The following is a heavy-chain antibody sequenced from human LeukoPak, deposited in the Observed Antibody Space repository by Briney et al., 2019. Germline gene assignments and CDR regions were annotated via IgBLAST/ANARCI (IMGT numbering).Heavy chain of an antibody. V-gene: IGHV3-21*01. CDR3: ARDKKGYSYIGMDV. CDR1: GFTFSSYN. Sequence: GGSLRLSCVASGFTFSSYNMNWVRQAPGKGLEWISSISSSSSSYIYYAGSVKGRFTISRDNAKNSLYLQMNGRRAEDTAVYYWARDKKGYSYIGMDVWGKGSTVTVSS. J-gene: IGHJ6*04. CDR2: ISSSSSSYI. D-gene: IGHD5-18*01.